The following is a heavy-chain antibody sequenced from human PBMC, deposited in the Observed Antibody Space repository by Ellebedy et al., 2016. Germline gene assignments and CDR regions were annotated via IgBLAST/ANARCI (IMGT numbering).Heavy chain of an antibody. CDR2: IKKDGSEK. J-gene: IGHJ6*02. CDR1: GFTFSGFW. CDR3: ARDFRGMDV. V-gene: IGHV3-7*01. Sequence: GGSLRLSCAASGFTFSGFWMSWVRQAPGKGLEWVASIKKDGSEKYYVDSVEGRFTISRDNAKNSLGLQMNSLRVEDTAVYYCARDFRGMDVWGQGTTVSVSS.